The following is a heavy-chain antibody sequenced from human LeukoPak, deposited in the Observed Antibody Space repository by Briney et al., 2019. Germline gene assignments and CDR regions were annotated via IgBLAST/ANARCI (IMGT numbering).Heavy chain of an antibody. D-gene: IGHD3-10*01. CDR1: GASISSTSYY. Sequence: PSETLSLTCTVSGASISSTSYYWGWIRQPPGKGLEWIGSIYYSGSTYYNPSLKSRVTISVDTSKNQFSLKLTSVTAADTAVYYCARDVLLMVRGVKYNGMGVWGQGTTVTVSS. V-gene: IGHV4-39*07. CDR2: IYYSGST. CDR3: ARDVLLMVRGVKYNGMGV. J-gene: IGHJ6*02.